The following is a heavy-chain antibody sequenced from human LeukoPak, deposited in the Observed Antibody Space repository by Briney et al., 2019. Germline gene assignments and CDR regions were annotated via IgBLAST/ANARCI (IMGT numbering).Heavy chain of an antibody. Sequence: GRSLRLSCAASGFTFSSYGMHWVRQAPGKGLEWVAVIWYDGSNKYYADSVKGRFTISRDNSKNTLYLQMNSLRAEDTAVYYCARGDGYLYYYYYGMDVWGQGTTVTVSS. J-gene: IGHJ6*02. D-gene: IGHD5-24*01. V-gene: IGHV3-33*01. CDR3: ARGDGYLYYYYYGMDV. CDR2: IWYDGSNK. CDR1: GFTFSSYG.